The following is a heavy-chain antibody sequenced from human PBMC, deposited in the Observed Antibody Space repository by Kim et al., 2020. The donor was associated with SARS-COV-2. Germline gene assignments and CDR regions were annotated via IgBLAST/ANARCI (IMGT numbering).Heavy chain of an antibody. Sequence: GGSLRLSCAVSGFTFTSYAMSWVRQAPGKGLEWVSGFNSGGTTYYADSVKGRFTISRDTSKYIVYLQMNSLRAEDPAFYYCAKGKINSCFDHWGQGTLVTVSS. J-gene: IGHJ5*02. CDR1: GFTFTSYA. V-gene: IGHV3-23*01. CDR3: AKGKINSCFDH. CDR2: FNSGGTT. D-gene: IGHD3-16*01.